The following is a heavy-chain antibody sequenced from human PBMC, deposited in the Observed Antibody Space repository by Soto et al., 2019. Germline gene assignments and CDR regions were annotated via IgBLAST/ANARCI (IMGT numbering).Heavy chain of an antibody. CDR2: IIPILGIA. D-gene: IGHD2-15*01. J-gene: IGHJ5*02. CDR3: ARDPGYCSGGSCYSAHWFDP. CDR1: GGTFSSYT. Sequence: GASVKVSCKASGGTFSSYTISWVRQAPGQGLEWMGRIIPILGIANYAQKFQGRVTITADKSTSTAYMELSSLRSEDTAVYYCARDPGYCSGGSCYSAHWFDPWGQGTLVTVSS. V-gene: IGHV1-69*04.